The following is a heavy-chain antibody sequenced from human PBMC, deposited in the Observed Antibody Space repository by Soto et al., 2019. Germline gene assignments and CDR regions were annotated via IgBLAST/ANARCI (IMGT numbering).Heavy chain of an antibody. CDR3: AKNLRFLEWSYYYCGMDV. J-gene: IGHJ6*02. CDR2: ISGSGGST. D-gene: IGHD3-3*01. Sequence: GGSLRLSCAASGFTFSSYAMSWVRQAPGKGLEWVSAISGSGGSTYYADSVKGRFTISRDNSKNTLYLQMNSLRAEDTAVYYCAKNLRFLEWSYYYCGMDVWGQGTTVTVSS. V-gene: IGHV3-23*01. CDR1: GFTFSSYA.